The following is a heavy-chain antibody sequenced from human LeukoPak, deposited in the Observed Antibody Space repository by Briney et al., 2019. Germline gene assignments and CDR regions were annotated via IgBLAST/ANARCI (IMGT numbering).Heavy chain of an antibody. CDR1: GGSFSGYY. Sequence: SETLSLTCAVYGGSFSGYYWSWIRQPPGKGPEWIGEINHSGSTNYNPSLKSRVTISVDTSKNQFSLKLYSVTAADTAVYYCARDSASSGHYYYGMDVWGQGTTVTVSS. V-gene: IGHV4-34*01. CDR3: ARDSASSGHYYYGMDV. CDR2: INHSGST. J-gene: IGHJ6*02. D-gene: IGHD3-22*01.